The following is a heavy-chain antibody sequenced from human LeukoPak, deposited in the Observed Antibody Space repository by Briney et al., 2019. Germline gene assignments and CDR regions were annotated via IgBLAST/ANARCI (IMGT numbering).Heavy chain of an antibody. CDR1: RGTSSNYA. CDR3: ATDYYYGSGSYQGGY. J-gene: IGHJ4*02. Sequence: SVKVSCKASRGTSSNYAISWVRQAPGQGLEWMGGIIPIFGTASYAQKFQGRVTMTEDTSTDTAYMELSSLRSEDTAVYYCATDYYYGSGSYQGGYWGQGTLVTVSS. V-gene: IGHV1-69*06. CDR2: IIPIFGTA. D-gene: IGHD3-10*01.